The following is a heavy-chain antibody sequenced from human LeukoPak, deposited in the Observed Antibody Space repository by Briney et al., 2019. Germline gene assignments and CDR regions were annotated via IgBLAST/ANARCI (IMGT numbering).Heavy chain of an antibody. J-gene: IGHJ3*02. CDR1: GGSISSGSYY. Sequence: SQTLSFTCTVSGGSISSGSYYWSWIRQPAGKGLEWIGRIYTSGSTNYNPSLKSRVTISVDTSKNQFSLKLSSVTAADTAVYYCARVSGYYDSSGYYLDAFDIWGQGTMVTVSS. CDR2: IYTSGST. D-gene: IGHD3-22*01. CDR3: ARVSGYYDSSGYYLDAFDI. V-gene: IGHV4-61*02.